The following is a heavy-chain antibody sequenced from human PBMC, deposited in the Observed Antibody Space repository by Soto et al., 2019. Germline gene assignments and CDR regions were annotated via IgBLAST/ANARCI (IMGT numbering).Heavy chain of an antibody. Sequence: EVQLLESGGGLVQPGGSLRLSCAASGFTFSSYAMSWVRQAPGKGLEWVSAVSGSGGSTYYAGSVKGRFTISRDNPKNTVYLRMNSLRAEDTAVYYCAKRGRGVAAAKVFDPWGQGTMVTVSS. D-gene: IGHD2-2*01. CDR1: GFTFSSYA. CDR3: AKRGRGVAAAKVFDP. J-gene: IGHJ5*02. V-gene: IGHV3-23*01. CDR2: VSGSGGST.